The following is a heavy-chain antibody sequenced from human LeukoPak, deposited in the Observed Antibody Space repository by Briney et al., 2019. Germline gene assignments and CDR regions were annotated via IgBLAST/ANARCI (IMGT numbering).Heavy chain of an antibody. CDR3: AKARRSTCFSALDF. CDR2: ISDSGGST. Sequence: GGSLRLSCAASGFTFSTYAMSCVRQTPGKGLEWVSVISDSGGSTYYADSVKGRFTISRENSKNTLYLQMNSLRAEDTAVYYCAKARRSTCFSALDFWGQGSLVTVSS. CDR1: GFTFSTYA. V-gene: IGHV3-23*01. D-gene: IGHD2-15*01. J-gene: IGHJ4*02.